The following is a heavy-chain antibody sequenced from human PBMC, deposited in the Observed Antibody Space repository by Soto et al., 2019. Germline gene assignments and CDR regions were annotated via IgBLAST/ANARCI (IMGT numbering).Heavy chain of an antibody. J-gene: IGHJ4*02. Sequence: SQTLSLTCAISGDSVSSNSAAWNWIRQSPSRGLEWLGRTYYRSKWYNDYAVSVKSRITINPDTSKNQFSLQLNSVTPEDTAVYYCARPSMIVVVITGPFDYWGQGTLVTVSS. CDR3: ARPSMIVVVITGPFDY. V-gene: IGHV6-1*01. CDR1: GDSVSSNSAA. D-gene: IGHD3-22*01. CDR2: TYYRSKWYN.